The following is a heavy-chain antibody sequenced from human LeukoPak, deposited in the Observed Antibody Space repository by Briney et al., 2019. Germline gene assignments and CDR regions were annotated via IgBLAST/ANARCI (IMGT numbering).Heavy chain of an antibody. CDR1: GFAFSRLG. Sequence: GGSLRLSCAASGFAFSRLGMHWVRQAPGKGLEWVAFMRYDGSNKYYADSVKGRFTISRDNSKNTLFLQMNSLRTEDTAVYYCAKTAPRSIQVWDYWGQGTLVTVSS. V-gene: IGHV3-30*02. CDR3: AKTAPRSIQVWDY. D-gene: IGHD5-18*01. J-gene: IGHJ4*02. CDR2: MRYDGSNK.